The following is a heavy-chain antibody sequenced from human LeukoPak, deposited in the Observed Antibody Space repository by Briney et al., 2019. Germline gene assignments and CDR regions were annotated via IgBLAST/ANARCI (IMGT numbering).Heavy chain of an antibody. CDR2: IYSPGTN. CDR3: ARGIGTSYDSSRDAFDI. J-gene: IGHJ3*02. CDR1: AGSINSGDYY. D-gene: IGHD3-22*01. Sequence: SETLSLTCAVSAGSINSGDYYWSWIRQPAGKGLEWIGRIYSPGTNYNYNPSLKSRVTISIDTSKNQFSLKLTPVTAADTAVYYCARGIGTSYDSSRDAFDIWGQGTMVTVSS. V-gene: IGHV4-61*02.